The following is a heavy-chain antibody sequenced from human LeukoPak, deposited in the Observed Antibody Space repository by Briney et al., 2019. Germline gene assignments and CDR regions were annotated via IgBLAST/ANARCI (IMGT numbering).Heavy chain of an antibody. Sequence: GGSLRLSCAASGFTFSGYAMSWVRQAPGKGLEWVSAISGSGGSTYYADSLKGRFTISRDNAKNSLYLQMSSLRAEDTAVYYCVRHRTASDYWGQGALVTVSS. CDR3: VRHRTASDY. CDR1: GFTFSGYA. D-gene: IGHD1-1*01. V-gene: IGHV3-23*01. J-gene: IGHJ4*02. CDR2: ISGSGGST.